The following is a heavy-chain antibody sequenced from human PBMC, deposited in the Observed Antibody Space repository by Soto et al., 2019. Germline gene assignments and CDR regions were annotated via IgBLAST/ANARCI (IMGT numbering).Heavy chain of an antibody. Sequence: ASVKVSCKASGYTFTSYGISWVRQAPGQGLEWMGWISAYNGNTNYAQKLQGRVTMATDTSTSTAYMELRSLRSDDTAVYYCARDRWELGYNWFDPWGQGTLVTVSS. CDR1: GYTFTSYG. CDR2: ISAYNGNT. D-gene: IGHD1-26*01. V-gene: IGHV1-18*01. J-gene: IGHJ5*02. CDR3: ARDRWELGYNWFDP.